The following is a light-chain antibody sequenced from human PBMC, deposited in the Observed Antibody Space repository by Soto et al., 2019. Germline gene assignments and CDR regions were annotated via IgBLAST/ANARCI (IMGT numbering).Light chain of an antibody. Sequence: QSVLTQPPSASGTPGQRVTISCSGSSSSIGSNYVFWYQHLPGTAPKLLIYRDNQRPSGVPDRFSGSKSGTSASLAISGLRFEDEANYYCAIWEDRLKGPGLFGGGTQLTVL. V-gene: IGLV1-47*01. CDR3: AIWEDRLKGPGL. CDR2: RDN. CDR1: SSSIGSNY. J-gene: IGLJ2*01.